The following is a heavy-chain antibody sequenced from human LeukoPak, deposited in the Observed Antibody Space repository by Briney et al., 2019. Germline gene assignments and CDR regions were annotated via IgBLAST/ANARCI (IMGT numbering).Heavy chain of an antibody. CDR3: ARSGGVITVAPFDC. Sequence: GGSLRLSCAISGFSVSSKYMSWVRQAPGRGPEWVSVIYNDGSTYYADSVKGRFTISRDNSKNTLFLQMNSLRAEDTAVYYCARSGGVITVAPFDCWGQGSLVTVSS. CDR2: IYNDGST. CDR1: GFSVSSKY. J-gene: IGHJ4*02. V-gene: IGHV3-53*01. D-gene: IGHD4-23*01.